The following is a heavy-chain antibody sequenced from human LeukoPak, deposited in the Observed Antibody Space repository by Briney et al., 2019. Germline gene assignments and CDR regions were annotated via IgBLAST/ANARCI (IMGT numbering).Heavy chain of an antibody. CDR2: INSDGSRT. CDR3: ARVMYDFWSGRIYGMDV. J-gene: IGHJ6*01. CDR1: GFTFSSSW. V-gene: IGHV3-74*01. D-gene: IGHD3-3*01. Sequence: PGGSLRLSCAASGFTFSSSWMHWVRQAPGKGLVWVSRINSDGSRTTYADSVKGRFTISRDNAKNTLYLQMSSLRAEDTAVYYCARVMYDFWSGRIYGMDVWGQGTTVTVSS.